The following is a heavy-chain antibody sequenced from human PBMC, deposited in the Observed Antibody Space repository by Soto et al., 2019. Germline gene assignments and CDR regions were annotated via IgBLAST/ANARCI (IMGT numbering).Heavy chain of an antibody. CDR2: IIPISETT. CDR3: AREDYRDSSASFDI. D-gene: IGHD3-22*01. CDR1: GGTFSSLG. V-gene: IGHV1-69*06. J-gene: IGHJ3*02. Sequence: ASVKVSCKASGGTFSSLGINWVRLAPGQGLEWMGGIIPISETTHYAQIFQDRVTIVADMSTATAYMELSRLTFEDTAVYYCAREDYRDSSASFDIWGQGTMVTVSS.